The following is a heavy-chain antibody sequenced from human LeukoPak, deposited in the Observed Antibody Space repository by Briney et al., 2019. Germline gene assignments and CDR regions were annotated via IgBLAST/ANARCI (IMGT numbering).Heavy chain of an antibody. CDR1: GFTFSDYY. CDR3: ARVDYTPYGDYVDY. D-gene: IGHD4-17*01. CDR2: ISSSGSTI. Sequence: PGGSLRLSCAASGFTFSDYYMSWIRQAPGKGLEWVSYISSSGSTIYYADSVKGRFTISRDNAKNSLYLQMNSPRAEDTAVYYCARVDYTPYGDYVDYWGQGTLVTVSS. J-gene: IGHJ4*02. V-gene: IGHV3-11*01.